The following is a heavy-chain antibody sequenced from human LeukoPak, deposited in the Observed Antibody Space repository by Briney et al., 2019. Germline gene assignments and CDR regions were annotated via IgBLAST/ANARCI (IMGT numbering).Heavy chain of an antibody. J-gene: IGHJ5*02. Sequence: ASVKVSCKASGYTFTGYYMHWVRQAPGQGLEWMGWINPNSGGTNYAQKFQGRVTMTRDTSISTAYMELSRLRSDDTAVYYCERAWRRVVPAASLDWFDPWGQGTLVTVSS. D-gene: IGHD2-2*01. CDR1: GYTFTGYY. CDR2: INPNSGGT. CDR3: ERAWRRVVPAASLDWFDP. V-gene: IGHV1-2*02.